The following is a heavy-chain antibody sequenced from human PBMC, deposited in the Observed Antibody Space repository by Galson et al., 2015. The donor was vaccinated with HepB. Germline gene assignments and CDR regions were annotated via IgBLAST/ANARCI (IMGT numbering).Heavy chain of an antibody. Sequence: SVKVSCKASGGTFSSYTISWVRQAPGQGLEWMGRIIPILGIANYAQKFQGRVTITADKSTSTAYMELSSLRSEDTAVYYCASTVVTPMSYYYYGMDVWGQGTTVTVSS. D-gene: IGHD4-23*01. CDR2: IIPILGIA. V-gene: IGHV1-69*02. CDR3: ASTVVTPMSYYYYGMDV. CDR1: GGTFSSYT. J-gene: IGHJ6*02.